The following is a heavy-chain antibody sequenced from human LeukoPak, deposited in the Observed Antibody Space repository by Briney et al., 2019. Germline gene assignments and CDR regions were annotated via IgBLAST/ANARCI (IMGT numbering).Heavy chain of an antibody. CDR3: ARRSHYGSGSYYGSWRFDY. D-gene: IGHD3-10*01. CDR2: ISSSGSTI. Sequence: QAGGSLRLSCAASGFIFSNYEMNWVRQAPGKGLEWVSYISSSGSTIYYADSVKGRFTISRDNAKNSLYLQMNSLRAEDTAVYYCARRSHYGSGSYYGSWRFDYWGQGTLVTVSS. CDR1: GFIFSNYE. J-gene: IGHJ4*02. V-gene: IGHV3-48*03.